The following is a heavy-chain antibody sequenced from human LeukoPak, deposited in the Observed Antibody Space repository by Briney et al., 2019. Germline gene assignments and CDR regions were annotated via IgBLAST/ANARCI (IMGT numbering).Heavy chain of an antibody. CDR2: IIPIFGTA. V-gene: IGHV1-69*13. Sequence: ASVKVSCKASGGTFSSYAISWVRQAPGQGLEWMGGIIPIFGTANYAQKFQGRVTITADESTSTAYMELSSLRSEDTAVYYCARDHPTNIDTLTNKVVPAAILDYWGQGTLVTVSS. CDR1: GGTFSSYA. J-gene: IGHJ4*02. D-gene: IGHD2-2*01. CDR3: ARDHPTNIDTLTNKVVPAAILDY.